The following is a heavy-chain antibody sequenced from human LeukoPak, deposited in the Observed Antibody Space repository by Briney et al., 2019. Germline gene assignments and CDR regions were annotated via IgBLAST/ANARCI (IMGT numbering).Heavy chain of an antibody. Sequence: PGGSLRLSCAASGFMFTDSWMAWVRQAPGKGLEWVGFIRSKAYGGTTEYAASVKGRFTISRDDSKSIAYLQMNSLKTEDTAVYYCTRYSSVVHWFDYWGQGTLVTVSS. D-gene: IGHD6-19*01. CDR3: TRYSSVVHWFDY. CDR2: IRSKAYGGTT. V-gene: IGHV3-49*04. J-gene: IGHJ4*02. CDR1: GFMFTDSW.